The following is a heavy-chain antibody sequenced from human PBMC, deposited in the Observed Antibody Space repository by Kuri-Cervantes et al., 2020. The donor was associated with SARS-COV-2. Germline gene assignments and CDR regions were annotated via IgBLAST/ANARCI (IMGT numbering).Heavy chain of an antibody. CDR1: GFTFSSYA. V-gene: IGHV3-30*04. D-gene: IGHD1-26*01. Sequence: GGSLRLSCAASGFTFSSYAMHWVRQAPGKGLEWVAVISYDGSNKYYADSVKGRFTISRGNSKNTLYLQMNSLRAEDTAVYYCARAFGGSYFNWFDPRGQGTLVTVSS. CDR2: ISYDGSNK. CDR3: ARAFGGSYFNWFDP. J-gene: IGHJ5*02.